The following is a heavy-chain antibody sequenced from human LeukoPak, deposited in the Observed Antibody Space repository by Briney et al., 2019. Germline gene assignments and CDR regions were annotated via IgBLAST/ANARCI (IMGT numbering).Heavy chain of an antibody. J-gene: IGHJ6*02. D-gene: IGHD3-10*01. CDR2: IKQDGSQK. CDR3: AKGEGSGIHYYSMDV. V-gene: IGHV3-7*03. CDR1: EFTFSSYW. Sequence: GESLRLSCAASEFTFSSYWMSWVRQAPGKGLEWVANIKQDGSQKYYVDSVKGRFSISRDNAKNSLYLQMNSLRAEDTALYYCAKGEGSGIHYYSMDVWGQGTTVTVSS.